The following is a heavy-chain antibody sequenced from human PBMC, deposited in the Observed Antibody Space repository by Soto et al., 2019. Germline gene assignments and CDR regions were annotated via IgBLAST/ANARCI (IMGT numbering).Heavy chain of an antibody. D-gene: IGHD2-21*02. CDR1: GFTFSGSA. CDR3: TRHALQYCGGDCYLLPYFDL. J-gene: IGHJ2*01. Sequence: EVQLVESGGGLVQPGRSLKLSCAASGFTFSGSAMHWVRQASGKGLEWVGRIRSNANSYATAYAASVKGRFTISRDDSKNTPYLQMNSLKTEDTAVYYCTRHALQYCGGDCYLLPYFDLWGRGTLVTVSS. CDR2: IRSNANSYAT. V-gene: IGHV3-73*02.